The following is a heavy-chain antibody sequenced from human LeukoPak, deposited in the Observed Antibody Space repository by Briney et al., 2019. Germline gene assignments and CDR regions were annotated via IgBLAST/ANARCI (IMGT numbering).Heavy chain of an antibody. J-gene: IGHJ4*02. CDR1: GFTFSTYW. D-gene: IGHD1-1*01. Sequence: PGGSLRLSCAASGFTFSTYWMHWVRHAPGKVRVWVSRINTDGSRTDYADSVKGRFTISRDNAKNTLYLQMTSMRADDTAVYYCTRGGLEPVDIWGQGTLVTASS. CDR2: INTDGSRT. CDR3: TRGGLEPVDI. V-gene: IGHV3-74*01.